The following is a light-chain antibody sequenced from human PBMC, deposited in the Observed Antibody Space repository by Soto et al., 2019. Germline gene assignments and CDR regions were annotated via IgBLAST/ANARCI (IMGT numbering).Light chain of an antibody. CDR1: SSDVGGYNY. J-gene: IGLJ2*01. Sequence: QSVLTQPASVSGSPGQSITISCTETSSDVGGYNYVSWYQQHPGKAPKLMIYDVSNRPSGVSNRFSGSKSGNTASLTISGLQTEDEADNYCSSYTSSSTVVFGGGTKLTVL. CDR3: SSYTSSSTVV. CDR2: DVS. V-gene: IGLV2-14*01.